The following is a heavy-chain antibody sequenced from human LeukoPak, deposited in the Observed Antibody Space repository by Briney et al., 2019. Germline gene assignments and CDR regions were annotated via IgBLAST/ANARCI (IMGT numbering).Heavy chain of an antibody. J-gene: IGHJ5*02. CDR2: IYYCGST. CDR1: GGSISSSSYY. D-gene: IGHD2-2*01. Sequence: SETLSLTCTVSGGSISSSSYYWGWIRQPPGKGLEWIGSIYYCGSTYYNPSLKSRATISVDTSKNQFSLKLSSVTAADTAVYYCARLIIIVVVPAASSVVAATPDWFDPWGQGTLVTVSS. V-gene: IGHV4-39*01. CDR3: ARLIIIVVVPAASSVVAATPDWFDP.